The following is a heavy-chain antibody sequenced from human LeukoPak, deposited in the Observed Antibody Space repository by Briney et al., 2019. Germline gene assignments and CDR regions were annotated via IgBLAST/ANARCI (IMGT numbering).Heavy chain of an antibody. Sequence: PGRSLRLSCAASGITFNNYGMHWVRQSPGKGLEWVAVISYDGSAYYYADSVKGRFTISRDNSKNTLYLQMNSLRAEDTALYYCAKEVSRYSSSWSWGYWGQGTLVTVSS. V-gene: IGHV3-30*18. D-gene: IGHD6-13*01. CDR2: ISYDGSAY. J-gene: IGHJ4*02. CDR3: AKEVSRYSSSWSWGY. CDR1: GITFNNYG.